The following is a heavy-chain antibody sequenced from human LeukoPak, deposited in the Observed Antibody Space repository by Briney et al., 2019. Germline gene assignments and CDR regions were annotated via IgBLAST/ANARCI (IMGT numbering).Heavy chain of an antibody. CDR2: IIPILGIA. Sequence: ASVKVSCKASGYTFTSYFMHWVRQAPGQGLEWMGRIIPILGIANYAQKFQGRVTITADKSTSTAYMELSSLRSEDTAVYYCAGSKYYDSSGYYIWGQGTLVTVSS. CDR3: AGSKYYDSSGYYI. V-gene: IGHV1-69*02. D-gene: IGHD3-22*01. CDR1: GYTFTSYF. J-gene: IGHJ4*02.